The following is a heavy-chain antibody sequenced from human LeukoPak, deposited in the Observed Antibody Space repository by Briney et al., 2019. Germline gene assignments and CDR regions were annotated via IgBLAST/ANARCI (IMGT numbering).Heavy chain of an antibody. D-gene: IGHD6-25*01. CDR1: GFTFSSYP. Sequence: GGSLRLSCAASGFTFSSYPMSWVRHTSGKGLQWLSAISGSGGGTNYADSVKGRFTISRDNSKNILYLQMNSLGAEDTAIYYCTKASATVWPNYFDSWGQGTLVTVSS. V-gene: IGHV3-23*01. CDR2: ISGSGGGT. CDR3: TKASATVWPNYFDS. J-gene: IGHJ4*02.